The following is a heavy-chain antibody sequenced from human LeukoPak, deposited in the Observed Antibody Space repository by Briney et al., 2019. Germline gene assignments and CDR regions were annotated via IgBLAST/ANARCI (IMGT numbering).Heavy chain of an antibody. CDR1: GFTFSSYS. J-gene: IGHJ4*02. CDR2: ISGTSDYI. V-gene: IGHV3-21*01. Sequence: GGSLRLSCAASGFTFSSYSMNWVRQAPGKGLEWVSSISGTSDYIYYADSVKGRFTISRDNSKNTLYLQMNSLRAEDTAVYYCARRQPLGCSGTSCFAGPVDYWGQGTLVTVSS. D-gene: IGHD2-2*01. CDR3: ARRQPLGCSGTSCFAGPVDY.